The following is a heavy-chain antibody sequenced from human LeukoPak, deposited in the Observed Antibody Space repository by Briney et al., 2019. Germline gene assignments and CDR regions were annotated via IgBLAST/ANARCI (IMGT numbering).Heavy chain of an antibody. CDR2: IYYSGST. V-gene: IGHV4-30-4*01. CDR3: ARVEAGYCSGGSCYSFDY. D-gene: IGHD2-15*01. CDR1: GGSVSSGDYY. Sequence: SQTLSLTCTVSGGSVSSGDYYWSWIRQPPGKGLEWIGYIYYSGSTYYNPSLKSRVTISVDTSKNQFSLKLSSVTAADTAVYYCARVEAGYCSGGSCYSFDYWGRGTLVTVSS. J-gene: IGHJ4*02.